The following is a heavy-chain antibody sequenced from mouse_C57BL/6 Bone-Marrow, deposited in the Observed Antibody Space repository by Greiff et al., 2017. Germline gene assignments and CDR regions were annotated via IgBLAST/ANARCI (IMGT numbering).Heavy chain of an antibody. Sequence: QVQLQQPGAELVKPGASVKMSCKASGYTFTSYWITWVKQRPGQGLEWIGDLYPGSGSPNYTEKFKSKATLTVDTSSSTAYMQRSSLTSEDSAFYYCARDGYYVPWYFDVWGTGTTVTVSS. CDR1: GYTFTSYW. CDR2: LYPGSGSP. CDR3: ARDGYYVPWYFDV. V-gene: IGHV1-55*01. D-gene: IGHD2-3*01. J-gene: IGHJ1*03.